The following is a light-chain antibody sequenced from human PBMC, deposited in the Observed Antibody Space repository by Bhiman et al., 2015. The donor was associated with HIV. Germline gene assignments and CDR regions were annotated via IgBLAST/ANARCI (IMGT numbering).Light chain of an antibody. CDR2: NNI. CDR1: SSNIGSSFH. V-gene: IGLV1-40*01. CDR3: QSFDLNLGASSHSSGLSLGGSNV. J-gene: IGLJ2*01. Sequence: QSVLTQPPSVSGAPGQRITISCTGTSSNIGSSFHVHWYQQLPGAAPRLLIYNNINRPSGVPDRFSASKSGTSASLSISGLQAGDEADYFCQSFDLNLGASSHSSGLSLGGSNVFGGGTRLTV.